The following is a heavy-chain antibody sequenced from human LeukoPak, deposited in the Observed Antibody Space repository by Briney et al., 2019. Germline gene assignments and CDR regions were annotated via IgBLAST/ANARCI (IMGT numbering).Heavy chain of an antibody. J-gene: IGHJ4*02. V-gene: IGHV3-66*01. CDR3: ARGFTHDYGDYFDY. D-gene: IGHD4-17*01. Sequence: GGSLRLSCAASGFTFISRRMSWVRQAPGKGLDGVSVIYSDSWGSTYYAESVKGRFTMSRDNSKNTLYLHMNSLRAEDTAVYYCARGFTHDYGDYFDYCGQGTLVTVSS. CDR2: IYSDSWGST. CDR1: GFTFISRR.